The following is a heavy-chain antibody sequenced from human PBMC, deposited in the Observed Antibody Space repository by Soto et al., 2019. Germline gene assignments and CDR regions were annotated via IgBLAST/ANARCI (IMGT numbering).Heavy chain of an antibody. CDR1: GFTFDDYA. V-gene: IGHV3-9*01. D-gene: IGHD6-13*01. Sequence: EVQLVESGGGLVQPGRSLRLSCTASGFTFDDYALHWVRQAPGKGLEWVSGITWNSDRVDYADSVKGRFTISRDNVRNSLYLQMNSLRAEDTALYFCGKGLSIAAIDYWGQGTLVTVSS. CDR3: GKGLSIAAIDY. J-gene: IGHJ4*02. CDR2: ITWNSDRV.